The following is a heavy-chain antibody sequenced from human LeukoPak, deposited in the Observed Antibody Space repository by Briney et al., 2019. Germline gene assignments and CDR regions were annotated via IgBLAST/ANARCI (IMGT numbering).Heavy chain of an antibody. CDR1: GYTFTSYD. CDR2: MNPNSGNT. D-gene: IGHD5-12*01. CDR3: AKAGIVATMNADWLDP. V-gene: IGHV1-8*01. J-gene: IGHJ5*02. Sequence: EASVKVSCKASGYTFTSYDINWVRQATGQGLEWMGWMNPNSGNTGYAQKFRGRVTMTRDTSISTAYMELSSLRSEDTAVYYCAKAGIVATMNADWLDPWGQGTLVTVSS.